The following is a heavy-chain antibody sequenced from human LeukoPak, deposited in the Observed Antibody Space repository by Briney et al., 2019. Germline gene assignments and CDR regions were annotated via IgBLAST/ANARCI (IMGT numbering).Heavy chain of an antibody. D-gene: IGHD3-10*01. Sequence: GGSLRLSCAASGFTFSSYAMSWVRQAPGKGLDWVSAISGSGGNTYYADSVKGRFTISRDNSKNTLYLQMNSLRAEDTAVYYCAKEKGYYGSGSYYNADFDYWGQGTLVTVSS. V-gene: IGHV3-23*01. CDR3: AKEKGYYGSGSYYNADFDY. CDR2: ISGSGGNT. J-gene: IGHJ4*02. CDR1: GFTFSSYA.